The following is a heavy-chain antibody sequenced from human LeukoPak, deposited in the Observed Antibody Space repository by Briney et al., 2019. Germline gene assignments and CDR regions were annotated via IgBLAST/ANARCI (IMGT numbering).Heavy chain of an antibody. D-gene: IGHD6-19*01. J-gene: IGHJ5*02. Sequence: GGSLRLSCAASGFTFSSYAMHWVRQAPGKGLEWVAVISYDGSNKYYADSVKGRFTISRDNSKNTLYLQMNSLRAEDTAVYYCARDGVAGAFDPWGQGTLVTVSS. CDR2: ISYDGSNK. CDR3: ARDGVAGAFDP. V-gene: IGHV3-30-3*01. CDR1: GFTFSSYA.